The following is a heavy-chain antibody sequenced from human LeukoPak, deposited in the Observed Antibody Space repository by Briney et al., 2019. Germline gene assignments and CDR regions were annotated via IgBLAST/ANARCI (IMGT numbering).Heavy chain of an antibody. CDR2: IKQDGSEK. J-gene: IGHJ6*04. V-gene: IGHV3-7*01. CDR3: ARDEDTYYDINHTPVYRV. D-gene: IGHD3-9*01. Sequence: QPGGSLRLSCAASGFTFSSYWMTWVRQAPGKGLEWVANIKQDGSEKYYVDSVKGRFTISRDNAKNSLYLQMNSLRVEDTAVYYCARDEDTYYDINHTPVYRVWGKGTTVTVSS. CDR1: GFTFSSYW.